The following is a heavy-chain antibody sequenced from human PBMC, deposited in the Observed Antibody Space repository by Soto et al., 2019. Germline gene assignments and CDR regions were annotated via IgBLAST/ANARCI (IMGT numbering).Heavy chain of an antibody. CDR2: IYHSGST. CDR3: ARDGDFWSGYLALDY. Sequence: SETVSLTCAVSGYSVSSGYYWGWIRQPPGKGLEWIGSIYHSGSTYYNPSLKSRVTISVDTSKNQFSLKLSSVTAADTAVYYCARDGDFWSGYLALDYWGQGTLVTVS. CDR1: GYSVSSGYY. D-gene: IGHD3-3*01. V-gene: IGHV4-38-2*02. J-gene: IGHJ4*02.